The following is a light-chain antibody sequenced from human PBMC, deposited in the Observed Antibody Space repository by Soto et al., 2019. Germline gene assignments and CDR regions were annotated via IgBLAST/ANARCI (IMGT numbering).Light chain of an antibody. CDR1: QGISSY. CDR3: QQPNSYPRT. Sequence: DIQLTQSPSFLSASVGDRVTITCRASQGISSYLAWYQQKPGKAPKLLIYAASTLQSGVPSRFSGSGSGTEFTLTISSLQPEDFATHSWQQPNSYPRTCGQGTRVEIK. CDR2: AAS. V-gene: IGKV1-9*01. J-gene: IGKJ1*01.